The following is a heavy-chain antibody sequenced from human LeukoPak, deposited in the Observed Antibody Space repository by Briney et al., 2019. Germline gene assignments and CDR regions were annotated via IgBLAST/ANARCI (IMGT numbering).Heavy chain of an antibody. Sequence: PGGSLRLSCAAYGFAFTNYCMSWVRQAPGKGLEWVANIKQDGSEKYYVDSVKGRFTISRDNARNSLSLQMNSLRVEDTAIYYCAQGRATVVVTAINYWGQGTLVTVSS. D-gene: IGHD2-21*02. CDR2: IKQDGSEK. CDR3: AQGRATVVVTAINY. V-gene: IGHV3-7*03. CDR1: GFAFTNYC. J-gene: IGHJ4*02.